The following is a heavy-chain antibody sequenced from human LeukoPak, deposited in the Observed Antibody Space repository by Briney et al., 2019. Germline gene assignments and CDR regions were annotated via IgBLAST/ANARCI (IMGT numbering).Heavy chain of an antibody. CDR1: EFTFGSYW. V-gene: IGHV3-7*03. D-gene: IGHD2-21*02. CDR3: ARDSSPYCGDDCYFDAFDL. J-gene: IGHJ3*01. Sequence: GGSLRLSCAASEFTFGSYWMTWARQAPGKGLEWVANINRDGGKNHFVDSVKGRFTISRDNAKNFLYLQMNSLRAEDTAVYFCARDSSPYCGDDCYFDAFDLWGQGTMVTVSS. CDR2: INRDGGKN.